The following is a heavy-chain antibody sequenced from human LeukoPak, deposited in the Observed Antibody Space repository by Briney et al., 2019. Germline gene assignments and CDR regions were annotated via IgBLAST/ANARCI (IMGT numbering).Heavy chain of an antibody. Sequence: TGGSLRLSCAASGFTFSSYAMSWVRQAPGKGLEWVLAISGSGGSTYYADSVKGRFTISRDNSKNTLYLQMNSLRAEDTAVYYCAKDRDYYDSSGGFDYWGQGTLVTVSS. D-gene: IGHD3-22*01. J-gene: IGHJ4*02. CDR3: AKDRDYYDSSGGFDY. CDR2: ISGSGGST. CDR1: GFTFSSYA. V-gene: IGHV3-23*01.